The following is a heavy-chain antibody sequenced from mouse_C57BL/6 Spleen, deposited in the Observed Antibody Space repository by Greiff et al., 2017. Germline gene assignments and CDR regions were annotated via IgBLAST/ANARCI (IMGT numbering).Heavy chain of an antibody. D-gene: IGHD2-2*01. V-gene: IGHV5-16*01. CDR1: GFTFSDYY. CDR3: ARGNYGYDAGFDY. Sequence: DVMLVESEGGLVQPGSSMKLSCTASGFTFSDYYMAWVRQVPEKGLEWVANINYDGSSTYYLDSLKSRFIISRDNAKNILYLQMSSLKSEDTATYYCARGNYGYDAGFDYWGQGTTLTVSS. J-gene: IGHJ2*01. CDR2: INYDGSST.